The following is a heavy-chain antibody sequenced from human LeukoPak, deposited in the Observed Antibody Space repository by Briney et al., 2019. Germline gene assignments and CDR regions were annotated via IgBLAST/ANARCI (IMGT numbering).Heavy chain of an antibody. CDR2: IYTTGST. Sequence: SETLSLTCTVSGGSISSYYWSCIRQPAGKGLEWIGHIYTTGSTNYNPSLKSRVTVSVDTSKNQFSLRLTSMTAADTAVYYCARPAYGGGPDAFDIWGQGTMVTVSS. V-gene: IGHV4-4*07. CDR1: GGSISSYY. J-gene: IGHJ3*02. D-gene: IGHD4-23*01. CDR3: ARPAYGGGPDAFDI.